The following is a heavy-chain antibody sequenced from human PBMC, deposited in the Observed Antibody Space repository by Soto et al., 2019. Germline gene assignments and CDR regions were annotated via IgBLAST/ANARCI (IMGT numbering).Heavy chain of an antibody. D-gene: IGHD3-10*01. J-gene: IGHJ5*02. Sequence: GASVKVSCKASGYTFTSYGISWVRQAPGQGLKRMRWISAYNDNTNYAQKLQGRVTMTTDTSTSTAYMELRSLRPDDTAVYYCVRDPLLRYYGSGSYLWFDPWGQGTLVTVSS. V-gene: IGHV1-18*01. CDR3: VRDPLLRYYGSGSYLWFDP. CDR1: GYTFTSYG. CDR2: ISAYNDNT.